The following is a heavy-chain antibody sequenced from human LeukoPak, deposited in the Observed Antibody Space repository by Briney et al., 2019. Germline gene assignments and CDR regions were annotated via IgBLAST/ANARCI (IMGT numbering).Heavy chain of an antibody. CDR2: IIPIFGIA. D-gene: IGHD5-24*01. CDR1: GGTFSSYA. Sequence: GSSVKVSCEASGGTFSSYAISWVRQAPGQGLEWMGRIIPIFGIANYAQKFQGRVTITADKSTSTAYMELSSLRSEDTAVYYCARDRATRDGYNQAFYGMDVWGQGTTVTVSS. CDR3: ARDRATRDGYNQAFYGMDV. J-gene: IGHJ6*02. V-gene: IGHV1-69*04.